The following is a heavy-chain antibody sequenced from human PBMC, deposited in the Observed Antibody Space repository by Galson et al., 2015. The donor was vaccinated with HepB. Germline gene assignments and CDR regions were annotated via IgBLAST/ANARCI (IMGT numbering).Heavy chain of an antibody. D-gene: IGHD3-9*01. J-gene: IGHJ4*02. CDR3: ARDSGSYDVLTGYSSYFDL. V-gene: IGHV3-69-1*01. CDR2: ISGSTYI. CDR1: GFSLSAYN. Sequence: SLRLSRAASGFSLSAYNMNWVRQAPGKGLEWVPSISGSTYIYYTESVKGRFTISRDTAENSVYLQMNSLRVEDTAVYYCARDSGSYDVLTGYSSYFDLWGPGTLVTVSS.